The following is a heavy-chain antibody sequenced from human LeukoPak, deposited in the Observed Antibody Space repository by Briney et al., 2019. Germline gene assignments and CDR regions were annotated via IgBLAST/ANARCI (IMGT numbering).Heavy chain of an antibody. Sequence: SETLSLTCTVSGGSISSYYWSWIRQPPGKGLEWIGYIYYSGSTNYNPSLKSRVTISVDTSKNQFSLKLSSVTAADTAVYYCARDGPRGAMVIWGQGTLVTVSS. J-gene: IGHJ4*02. D-gene: IGHD5-18*01. CDR3: ARDGPRGAMVI. CDR1: GGSISSYY. CDR2: IYYSGST. V-gene: IGHV4-59*12.